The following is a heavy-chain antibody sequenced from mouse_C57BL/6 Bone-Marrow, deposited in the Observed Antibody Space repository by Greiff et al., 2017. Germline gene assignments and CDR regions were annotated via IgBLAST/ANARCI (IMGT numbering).Heavy chain of an antibody. J-gene: IGHJ4*01. Sequence: VQLQQPGAELVKPGASVKLSCKASGYTFTSYWMHWVKQRPGQGLEWIGMIHPNSGSTNYNEKFKSKATLTVDKSSSTAYMQLSSLTSEDSAVYYCARRIYYDYNAMDYWGQGTSVTVSS. V-gene: IGHV1-64*01. CDR2: IHPNSGST. CDR3: ARRIYYDYNAMDY. D-gene: IGHD2-1*01. CDR1: GYTFTSYW.